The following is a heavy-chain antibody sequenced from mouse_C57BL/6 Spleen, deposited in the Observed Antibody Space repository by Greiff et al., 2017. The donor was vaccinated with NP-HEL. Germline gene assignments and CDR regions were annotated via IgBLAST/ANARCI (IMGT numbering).Heavy chain of an antibody. Sequence: EVQLQQSGPELVKPGASVKMSCKASGYTFTDYNMHWVKQSHGKSLEWIGYINPNNGGTSYNQKFKGKATLTVNKSSSTAYMELRSLTSEDSAVYYCARISSGTGYFDVWGTGTTVTVSS. V-gene: IGHV1-22*01. J-gene: IGHJ1*03. D-gene: IGHD4-1*01. CDR1: GYTFTDYN. CDR3: ARISSGTGYFDV. CDR2: INPNNGGT.